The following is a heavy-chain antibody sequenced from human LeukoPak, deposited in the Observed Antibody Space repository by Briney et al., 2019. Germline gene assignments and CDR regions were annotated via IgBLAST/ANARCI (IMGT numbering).Heavy chain of an antibody. D-gene: IGHD2/OR15-2a*01. CDR3: AKYVSARGPPYALAV. CDR1: EFTFSNYA. Sequence: GGSLRLSCAASEFTFSNYAMNWVRQAPGKGLEWVSGISGSGGSTYYADSVKGRFTISRDNSKNTLYLQMNSLRAEDTAVYYCAKYVSARGPPYALAVWGQGTTVTVSS. J-gene: IGHJ6*02. CDR2: ISGSGGST. V-gene: IGHV3-23*01.